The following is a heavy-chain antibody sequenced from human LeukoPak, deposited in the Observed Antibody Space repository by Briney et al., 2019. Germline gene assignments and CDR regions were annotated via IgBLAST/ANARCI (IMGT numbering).Heavy chain of an antibody. CDR3: ARDAPVMRIYSSSPRFDP. D-gene: IGHD6-13*01. Sequence: SETLSLTCTVSGGSISSYYWSWIRQPPGKGLEWIGYIYYSGSTNYNPSLKSRVTISIDTSKNQFSLKLSSVTAADTAVYYCARDAPVMRIYSSSPRFDPWGQGTLVTVSS. CDR1: GGSISSYY. V-gene: IGHV4-59*12. J-gene: IGHJ5*02. CDR2: IYYSGST.